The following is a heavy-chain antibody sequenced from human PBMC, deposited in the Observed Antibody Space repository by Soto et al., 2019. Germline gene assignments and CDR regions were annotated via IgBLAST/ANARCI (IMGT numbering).Heavy chain of an antibody. Sequence: GGSLRLSCAASGFTFSSFDKHWVRQATGKGLEWVSGIGGGGDTYYPGSVKGRFTISRENAKNSLYLRMNSLRAGDTAVYYCVTGRPTHWYSWGQGTLVTVSS. CDR1: GFTFSSFD. CDR3: VTGRPTHWYS. V-gene: IGHV3-13*01. D-gene: IGHD1-20*01. CDR2: IGGGGDT. J-gene: IGHJ5*02.